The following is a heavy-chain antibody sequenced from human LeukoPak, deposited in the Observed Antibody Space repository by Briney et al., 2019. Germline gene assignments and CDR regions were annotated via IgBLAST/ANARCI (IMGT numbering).Heavy chain of an antibody. D-gene: IGHD3-9*01. CDR2: INPDSGGT. CDR1: GYTFTDYY. Sequence: GASVKASCKASGYTFTDYYIHWVRQAPGQGLEWMGWINPDSGGTNYPQKFQGRVTMTRDTSISTAYMELSRLRSDDTAVYYCARDHGYYDILTRNYHLYFFDYWGQGTLVTVSS. V-gene: IGHV1-2*02. CDR3: ARDHGYYDILTRNYHLYFFDY. J-gene: IGHJ4*02.